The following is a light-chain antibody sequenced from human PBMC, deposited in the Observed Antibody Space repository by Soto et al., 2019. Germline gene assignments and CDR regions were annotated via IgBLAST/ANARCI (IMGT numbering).Light chain of an antibody. J-gene: IGLJ1*01. CDR2: EVS. CDR3: SSYAGSTLYV. V-gene: IGLV2-8*01. CDR1: SSDVGGYNY. Sequence: QCALTQPPSGSGSPGQSVTISCTGTSSDVGGYNYVSWYQQHPGKAPKLMIYEVSKRPSGVPDRFSGSKSGNTASLTVSGLQAEDEADYYCSSYAGSTLYVFGTGTKLTVL.